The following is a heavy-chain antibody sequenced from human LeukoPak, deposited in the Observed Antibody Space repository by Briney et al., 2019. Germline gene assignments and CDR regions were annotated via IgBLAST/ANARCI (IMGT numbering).Heavy chain of an antibody. CDR1: GGSINRGGYS. Sequence: SQTLSLTCAVSGGSINRGGYSWSWIRQPPGKGLEWIGYIYHSGNTYYNPSLESRVTISLDRSKNQFSLKLTSVTAADTAVYYCARGAHYNILTAYFDYWGQGTLVTVSS. J-gene: IGHJ4*02. CDR2: IYHSGNT. V-gene: IGHV4-30-2*01. CDR3: ARGAHYNILTAYFDY. D-gene: IGHD3-9*01.